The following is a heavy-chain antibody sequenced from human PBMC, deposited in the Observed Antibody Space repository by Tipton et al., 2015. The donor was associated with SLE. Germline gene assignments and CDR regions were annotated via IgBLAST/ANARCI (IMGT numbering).Heavy chain of an antibody. CDR2: INPNSGGT. V-gene: IGHV1-2*02. J-gene: IGHJ4*02. CDR1: GYTFTGYY. CDR3: ARGRWGLVGTDYFDY. D-gene: IGHD2-21*02. Sequence: QSGAEVKKPGASVKVSCKASGYTFTGYYMHWGRQAPGQGLEWMGWINPNSGGTNYAQKFQGRVTMTRDTSISTAYMELSRLRSDDTAVYYCARGRWGLVGTDYFDYWGQGTLVTVSS.